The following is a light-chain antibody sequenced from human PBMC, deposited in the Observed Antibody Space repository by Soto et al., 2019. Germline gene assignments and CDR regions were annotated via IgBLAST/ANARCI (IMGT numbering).Light chain of an antibody. V-gene: IGKV1-9*01. Sequence: IPLTQSPSSLSASVGDRVTITCRASQGISSYLAWYQQKPGKAPKLLIYAASTLQSGVPSRFSGIGSGTDFPLPNHSPQSEGFGNYYCQQLKRYPYTFGQGTKLEIK. CDR2: AAS. CDR1: QGISSY. CDR3: QQLKRYPYT. J-gene: IGKJ2*01.